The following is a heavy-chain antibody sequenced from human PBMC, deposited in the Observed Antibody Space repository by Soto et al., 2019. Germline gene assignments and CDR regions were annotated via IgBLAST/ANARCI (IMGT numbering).Heavy chain of an antibody. CDR2: IYPDSGDT. Sequence: GASVKVSCKASGYTFTGYYIHWMRQAPGQGLEWMGWIYPDSGDTKYAQKFQGRVTMTRDTSIVTAYMELSRLKSDDTAVYYCARIKRGFNWKYSYFDYWGQGALVTVSS. CDR3: ARIKRGFNWKYSYFDY. D-gene: IGHD1-20*01. J-gene: IGHJ4*02. CDR1: GYTFTGYY. V-gene: IGHV1-2*02.